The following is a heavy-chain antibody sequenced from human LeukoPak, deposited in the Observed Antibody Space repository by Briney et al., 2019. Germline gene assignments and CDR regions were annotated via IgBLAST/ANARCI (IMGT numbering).Heavy chain of an antibody. D-gene: IGHD3-10*01. CDR3: ARDYYGSGSYDY. Sequence: PSETLSLTCTVSGVSISSYYWSWIRQPAGKGLEWIGRIDTSGSTNYNPSLKSRVTISVDKSKNQFSLKLSSVTAADTAVYYRARDYYGSGSYDYWGQGTLVTVSS. CDR1: GVSISSYY. J-gene: IGHJ4*02. CDR2: IDTSGST. V-gene: IGHV4-4*07.